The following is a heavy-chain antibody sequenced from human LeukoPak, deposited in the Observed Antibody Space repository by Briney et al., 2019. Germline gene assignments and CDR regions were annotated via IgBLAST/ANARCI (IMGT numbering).Heavy chain of an antibody. J-gene: IGHJ4*02. CDR2: INAGNGNT. CDR3: ARARYYYDSSGYSSFAY. D-gene: IGHD3-22*01. Sequence: ASVKVSCKASGYTFTSYAMHWVRQAPGQRLEWMGWINAGNGNTKYSQKFQGRVTITRDTSASTAYMELSSLRSEDTAVYYCARARYYYDSSGYSSFAYWGQETLVTVSS. CDR1: GYTFTSYA. V-gene: IGHV1-3*01.